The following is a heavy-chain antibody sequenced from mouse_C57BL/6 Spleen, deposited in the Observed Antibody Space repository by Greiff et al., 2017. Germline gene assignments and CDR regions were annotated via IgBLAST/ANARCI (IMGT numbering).Heavy chain of an antibody. V-gene: IGHV1-85*01. CDR1: GYTFTSYD. CDR2: IYPRDGST. J-gene: IGHJ3*01. Sequence: HVQLQQSGPELVRPGVSVKISCKGSGYTFTSYDINWVKQRPGQGLEWIGWIYPRDGSTKYNEKFKGKATLTVDTSSSTAYMELHSLTSEDSAVYFCAREGWFAYWGQGTLVTVSA. CDR3: AREGWFAY.